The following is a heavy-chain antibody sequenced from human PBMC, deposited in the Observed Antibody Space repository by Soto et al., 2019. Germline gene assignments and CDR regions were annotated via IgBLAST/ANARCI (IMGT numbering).Heavy chain of an antibody. CDR3: ARRNFYDTSNWFDP. D-gene: IGHD3-22*01. J-gene: IGHJ5*01. V-gene: IGHV5-51*01. CDR1: GYSFTNYW. CDR2: IYPDDSDT. Sequence: GDSLKISCKASGYSFTNYWICWVRQRPGKGLEWMGIIYPDDSDTRYSPSFQGQVTISADKSINTAYLRWSSLKASDTAIYYCARRNFYDTSNWFDPWGQGTLVTVSS.